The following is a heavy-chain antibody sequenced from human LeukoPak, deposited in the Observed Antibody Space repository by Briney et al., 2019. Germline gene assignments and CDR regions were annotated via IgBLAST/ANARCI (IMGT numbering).Heavy chain of an antibody. J-gene: IGHJ4*02. D-gene: IGHD4-11*01. CDR3: ARERVTRGSFDY. Sequence: SETLSLTCTVSGGSISSYYWSWIRQPPGKGLEWIGYIYYSGSTNYNPSLKSRVTISVDTSKNQFSLKLSSVTAADTAVYYCARERVTRGSFDYWGQGTLVTVSS. V-gene: IGHV4-59*01. CDR1: GGSISSYY. CDR2: IYYSGST.